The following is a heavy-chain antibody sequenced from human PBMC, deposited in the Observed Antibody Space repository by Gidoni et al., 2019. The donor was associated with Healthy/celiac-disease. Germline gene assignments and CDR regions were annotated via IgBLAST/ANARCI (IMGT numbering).Heavy chain of an antibody. D-gene: IGHD3-10*01. CDR2: IYYSGST. CDR1: GGPVSSGSYY. J-gene: IGHJ4*02. V-gene: IGHV4-61*01. Sequence: QVQLQESRPGLVKPSETLSLTCTVSGGPVSSGSYYWSWIRQPPGKGLDWIGYIYYSGSTNYNPSLKSRVTISVDTSKNQFSLKLSSVTAADTAVYYCAAGGYGSGSSIGYWGQGTLVTVSS. CDR3: AAGGYGSGSSIGY.